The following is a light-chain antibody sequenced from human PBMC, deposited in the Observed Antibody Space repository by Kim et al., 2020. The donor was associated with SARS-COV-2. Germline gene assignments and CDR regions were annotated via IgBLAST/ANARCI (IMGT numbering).Light chain of an antibody. J-gene: IGLJ2*01. Sequence: GQSVTISCTGTSSDVGYYNYVSWYQQHPGKAPKLMIYEVNRRPSGVPDRFSGSKSGNTASLTVSGLQAEDEADYYCSSYAGSHNLVFGGGTQLTVL. CDR2: EVN. CDR3: SSYAGSHNLV. V-gene: IGLV2-8*01. CDR1: SSDVGYYNY.